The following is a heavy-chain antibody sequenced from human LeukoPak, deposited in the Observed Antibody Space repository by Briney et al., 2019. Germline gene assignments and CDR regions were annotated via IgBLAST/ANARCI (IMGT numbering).Heavy chain of an antibody. Sequence: GGSLRLSCAASGFTLSSYSMNWVRQAPGKGLEWVSSISSSSSYIYYADSVKGRFTISRDNAKNSLYLQMNSLRAEDTAVYYCARHRLTRAVAGTLFDYWGQGTLVTVSS. CDR2: ISSSSSYI. J-gene: IGHJ4*02. CDR3: ARHRLTRAVAGTLFDY. V-gene: IGHV3-21*01. D-gene: IGHD6-19*01. CDR1: GFTLSSYS.